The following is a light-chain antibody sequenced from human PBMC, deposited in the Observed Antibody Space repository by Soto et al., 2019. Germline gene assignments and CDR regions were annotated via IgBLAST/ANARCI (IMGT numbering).Light chain of an antibody. CDR1: MRDVGAYNL. Sequence: QSALTQPASVSGSAGQSITISCSGTMRDVGAYNLVSWYQQHPGTAPKLIIYDVTKRPSGVPDRFSGSKSGNTASLTISGLQAEDEADYYCCSYAGSYPVIFGGGTKLTVL. V-gene: IGLV2-11*01. CDR3: CSYAGSYPVI. J-gene: IGLJ2*01. CDR2: DVT.